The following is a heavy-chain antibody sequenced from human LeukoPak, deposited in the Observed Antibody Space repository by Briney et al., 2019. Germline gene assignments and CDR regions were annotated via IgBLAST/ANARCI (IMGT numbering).Heavy chain of an antibody. CDR1: GGSISSYY. CDR3: ARENSGSYREFDY. D-gene: IGHD1-26*01. CDR2: IYTSGST. J-gene: IGHJ4*02. Sequence: SETLSLTCTVSGGSISSYYWSWIRQPAGKGLERIGRIYTSGSTNYNASLKSRVSMSVDTSKNQFSLKLSSVTAADTAVFYCARENSGSYREFDYWGQGTLVTVSS. V-gene: IGHV4-4*07.